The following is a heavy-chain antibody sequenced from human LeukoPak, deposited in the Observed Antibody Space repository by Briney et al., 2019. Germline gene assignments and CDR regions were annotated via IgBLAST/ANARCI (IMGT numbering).Heavy chain of an antibody. CDR2: ISASGGSG. J-gene: IGHJ4*02. V-gene: IGHV3-23*01. D-gene: IGHD6-13*01. Sequence: GGSLRLSCAASGFTFSNYAMNWVRQAPGKGLEWVSAISASGGSGFYTDSVKGRFTISRDNSKNTLFLQMNSLRVEDTAVYYCAKEMESSTWYIDYWGQGTLVSVSS. CDR1: GFTFSNYA. CDR3: AKEMESSTWYIDY.